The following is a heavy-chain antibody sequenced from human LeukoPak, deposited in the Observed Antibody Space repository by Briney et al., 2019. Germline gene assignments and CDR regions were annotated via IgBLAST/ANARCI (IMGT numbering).Heavy chain of an antibody. V-gene: IGHV3-30-3*01. CDR3: ARPLHHDYVWGSYRPLYYYYGMDV. CDR2: ISYDGSNK. D-gene: IGHD3-16*02. CDR1: GFTFSSYA. J-gene: IGHJ6*02. Sequence: GGSLRLSCAASGFTFSSYAMHWVRQAPGKGLEWVAVISYDGSNKYYADSVKGRFTISRDNSKNTLYLQMNSLRAEDTAVYYCARPLHHDYVWGSYRPLYYYYGMDVWGQGTTVTVSS.